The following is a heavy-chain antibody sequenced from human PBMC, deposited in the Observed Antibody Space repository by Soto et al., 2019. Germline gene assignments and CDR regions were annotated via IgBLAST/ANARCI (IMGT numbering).Heavy chain of an antibody. CDR3: ARGFIAARPGYLWFDP. CDR2: MNPNSGNT. Sequence: QVQLVQSGAEVKKPGASVKVSCKASGYTFTSYDINWVRQATGQGLEWMGWMNPNSGNTGYAQKFQGRVTMTRNTSISTAYMELSSLRSEDTAVYYCARGFIAARPGYLWFDPWGQGTLVTVSS. J-gene: IGHJ5*02. D-gene: IGHD6-6*01. V-gene: IGHV1-8*01. CDR1: GYTFTSYD.